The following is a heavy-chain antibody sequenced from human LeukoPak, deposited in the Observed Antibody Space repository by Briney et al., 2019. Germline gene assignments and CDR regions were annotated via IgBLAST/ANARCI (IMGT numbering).Heavy chain of an antibody. V-gene: IGHV1-2*02. CDR3: ARGPLEYCSGGTCYSGRNWFDP. CDR1: GYTFTGHY. CDR2: INPNSGGT. D-gene: IGHD2-15*01. J-gene: IGHJ5*02. Sequence: GASVKVSCKASGYTFTGHYMHWVRQAPGQGLEWMGWINPNSGGTNYAQKFQGRVTMARDTSISTVYMELRRLRYDDTAAYYCARGPLEYCSGGTCYSGRNWFDPWGQGTLVTVSS.